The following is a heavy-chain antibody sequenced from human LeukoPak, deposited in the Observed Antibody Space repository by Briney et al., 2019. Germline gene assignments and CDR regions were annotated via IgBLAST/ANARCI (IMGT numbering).Heavy chain of an antibody. Sequence: PGGSLRLSCAASGFTFSDAWMSWVRQIPGKGLEWVGRIESRTDGGTTDYGAPVKGRFTISRDDSTNTLYLQMNSLKSEDTAVYYCTTYGSGRKFDYWGQGILATVSS. CDR2: IESRTDGGTT. D-gene: IGHD3-10*01. CDR3: TTYGSGRKFDY. J-gene: IGHJ4*02. CDR1: GFTFSDAW. V-gene: IGHV3-15*04.